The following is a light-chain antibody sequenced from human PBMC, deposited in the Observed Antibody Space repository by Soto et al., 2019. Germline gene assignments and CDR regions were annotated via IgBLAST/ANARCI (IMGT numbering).Light chain of an antibody. CDR1: ESVSGSY. J-gene: IGKJ2*01. CDR3: QQYSRSPGT. Sequence: EIVLTQSPGTLSLSPGERATLSCRASESVSGSYLAWYQQKPGQAPRLLIYDASRRATGIPDRFSGSGSGTDFTLTINRMEPEDFALFYCQQYSRSPGTFGHGTKLEIK. V-gene: IGKV3-20*01. CDR2: DAS.